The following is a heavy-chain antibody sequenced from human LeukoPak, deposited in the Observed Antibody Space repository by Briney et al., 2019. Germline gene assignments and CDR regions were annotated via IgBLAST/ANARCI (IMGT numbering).Heavy chain of an antibody. D-gene: IGHD1-26*01. Sequence: GGSLGLSCAASGFTFRNYVIHWVRQAPGKGLEWVAVISYDGSNKYYADSVKGRFTISRDNSKNTLYLQMNSLRAEDTAVYYCAKDGGSYVGLDYWGQGTLVTVSS. J-gene: IGHJ4*02. V-gene: IGHV3-30*18. CDR2: ISYDGSNK. CDR3: AKDGGSYVGLDY. CDR1: GFTFRNYV.